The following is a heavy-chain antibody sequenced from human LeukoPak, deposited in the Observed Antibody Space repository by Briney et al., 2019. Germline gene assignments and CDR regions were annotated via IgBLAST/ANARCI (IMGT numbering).Heavy chain of an antibody. J-gene: IGHJ5*02. CDR1: GGTFSSYA. Sequence: ASVKVSCKASGGTFSSYAISWVRQAPGQGLEWMGGMIPIFGTANYAQKFQGRVTITTDESTSTAYMELSSLRSEDTAVYYCARDPRIGGCSIFDPWGQGTLVTVSS. D-gene: IGHD2-15*01. CDR3: ARDPRIGGCSIFDP. V-gene: IGHV1-69*05. CDR2: MIPIFGTA.